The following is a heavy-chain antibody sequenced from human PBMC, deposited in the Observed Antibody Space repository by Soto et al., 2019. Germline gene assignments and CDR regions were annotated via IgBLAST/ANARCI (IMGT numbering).Heavy chain of an antibody. CDR1: GGSVSSSSYY. CDR2: IYFSGTT. CDR3: AREGKRVSMVRGFDS. Sequence: QVQLQESGPGLVKPSETLSLTSTVSGGSVSSSSYYWTWLRQPPGKRLEWIGYIYFSGTTEYNPSLKSRVAISFDTSRNQFSLKLSSVIAADTAVYYCAREGKRVSMVRGFDSWGQGTLVTVSS. V-gene: IGHV4-61*01. J-gene: IGHJ4*02. D-gene: IGHD3-10*01.